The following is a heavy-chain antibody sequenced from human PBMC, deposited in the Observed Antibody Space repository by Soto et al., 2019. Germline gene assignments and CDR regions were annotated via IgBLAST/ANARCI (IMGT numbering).Heavy chain of an antibody. Sequence: QIHLVQSGAEVMDPGASVKVSCEASGYTFMHYGITWVRQAPGQGLEWMGWINPYNGNTDYAQKFQGRVTMTTDTPTSTAYMELRSLRSDDTAVYYCARGLGDYDFWSAQSPPYYMDVWGKGTTVTVSS. V-gene: IGHV1-18*01. D-gene: IGHD3-3*01. CDR1: GYTFMHYG. CDR3: ARGLGDYDFWSAQSPPYYMDV. J-gene: IGHJ6*03. CDR2: INPYNGNT.